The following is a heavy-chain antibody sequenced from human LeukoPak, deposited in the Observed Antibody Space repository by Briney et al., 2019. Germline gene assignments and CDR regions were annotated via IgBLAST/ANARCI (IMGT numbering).Heavy chain of an antibody. J-gene: IGHJ4*02. CDR2: IYYSGTT. CDR3: AGFDSSGYRNFDY. V-gene: IGHV4-59*01. Sequence: PSETLSLTCTVSGGSISSYYWSWIRQPPRKGLEWIGYIYYSGTTNYNPSLKSRVTISVDTSKNQFSLKLNSVTAADTAVYYCAGFDSSGYRNFDYWGQGTLVTVSS. CDR1: GGSISSYY. D-gene: IGHD3-22*01.